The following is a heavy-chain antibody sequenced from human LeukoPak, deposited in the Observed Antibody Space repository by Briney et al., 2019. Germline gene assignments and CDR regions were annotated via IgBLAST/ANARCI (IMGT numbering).Heavy chain of an antibody. V-gene: IGHV3-30*18. Sequence: GRSLRLSCAASGFTFSSYGMHWVRQAPGKGLEWVAVISYDGSNKYYADSVKGRFTISRDNSKNTLYLQTNSLRAEDTAVYYCAKDLRSGWESDIDYWGQGTLVTVSS. CDR2: ISYDGSNK. CDR1: GFTFSSYG. D-gene: IGHD6-19*01. J-gene: IGHJ4*02. CDR3: AKDLRSGWESDIDY.